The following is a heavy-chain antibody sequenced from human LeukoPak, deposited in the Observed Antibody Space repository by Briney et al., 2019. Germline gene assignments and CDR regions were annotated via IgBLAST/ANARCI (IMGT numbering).Heavy chain of an antibody. CDR2: IYPGDSDT. D-gene: IGHD5-18*01. J-gene: IGHJ3*02. CDR1: GSSFTSYW. CDR3: AREDTAMSEDAFDI. Sequence: KPGESLKISCKGSGSSFTSYWIGWVRQLPGKGLEWMGIIYPGDSDTRYSPSFQGQVTISADKSISTAYLQWSSLKASDTAMYYCAREDTAMSEDAFDIWGQGTMVTVSS. V-gene: IGHV5-51*01.